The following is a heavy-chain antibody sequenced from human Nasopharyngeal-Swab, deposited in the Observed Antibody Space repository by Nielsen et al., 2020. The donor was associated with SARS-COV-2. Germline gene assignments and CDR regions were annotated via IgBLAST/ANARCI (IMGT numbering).Heavy chain of an antibody. Sequence: GESLKISCAASGFTFSSYGMHWVRQAPGKGLEWVAVIWYDGSNKSYADSVKGRFTISRDNSKNTLYLQMNSLRAEDTAVYYCARHPQANIYCSGGSFYPISPTQDYGMDVWGQGTTVTVSS. CDR3: ARHPQANIYCSGGSFYPISPTQDYGMDV. V-gene: IGHV3-33*01. CDR2: IWYDGSNK. CDR1: GFTFSSYG. J-gene: IGHJ6*02. D-gene: IGHD2-15*01.